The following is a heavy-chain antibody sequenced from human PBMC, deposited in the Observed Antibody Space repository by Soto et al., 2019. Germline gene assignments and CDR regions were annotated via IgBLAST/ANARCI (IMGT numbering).Heavy chain of an antibody. V-gene: IGHV4-31*03. CDR1: GGSISSGGYY. D-gene: IGHD2-2*01. Sequence: SETLSLTCTVSGGSISSGGYYWSWIRQHPGKGLEWIGYIYYSGSTYYNPSLKSRVTISVDTSKNQFSLKLSSVTAADTAVYYCAREDIVVVPAAATRRYMDVWGQGTTVTVFS. CDR2: IYYSGST. J-gene: IGHJ6*02. CDR3: AREDIVVVPAAATRRYMDV.